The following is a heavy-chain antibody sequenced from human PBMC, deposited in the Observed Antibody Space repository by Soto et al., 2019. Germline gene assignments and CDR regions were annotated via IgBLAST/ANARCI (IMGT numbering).Heavy chain of an antibody. D-gene: IGHD3-22*01. J-gene: IGHJ4*02. V-gene: IGHV3-11*01. CDR3: ARDLGYYDSSGYFDY. CDR2: ISSSGDII. Sequence: PGGSLRLSCAASGFAFSDYYMSSIRRAPGKGLEWVSYISSSGDIIYYADSVKGRFTISRDNAKNSLYLQMNSLRAEDTAVYYCARDLGYYDSSGYFDYWGQGTLVTVSS. CDR1: GFAFSDYY.